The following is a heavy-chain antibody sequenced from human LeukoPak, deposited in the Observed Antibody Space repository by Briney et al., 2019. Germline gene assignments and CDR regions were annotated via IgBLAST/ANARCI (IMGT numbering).Heavy chain of an antibody. V-gene: IGHV3-23*01. CDR1: GFTFSNYS. J-gene: IGHJ4*02. CDR3: ADDSSGLNSA. Sequence: PGGSLRLSCAASGFTFSNYSMNWVRQAPGKGLEWVSAISGSGGSTYYADSVKGRFTISRDNSKNTLYLQMNSLRAEDTAVYYCADDSSGLNSAGGQGTLVTVSS. CDR2: ISGSGGST. D-gene: IGHD3-22*01.